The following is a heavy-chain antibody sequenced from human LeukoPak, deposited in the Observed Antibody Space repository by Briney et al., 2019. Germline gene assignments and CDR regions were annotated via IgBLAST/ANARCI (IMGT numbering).Heavy chain of an antibody. V-gene: IGHV4-59*01. D-gene: IGHD4-17*01. CDR3: ARYGPDYKIDY. Sequence: SETLSLTCTVSGGSISSYYWSWIRQPPGKGLEGIGYIYYSGSTNYNPSLKSRVTISVDTSKNQFSLKLSSVTAADTAVYYCARYGPDYKIDYWGQGTLVTVSS. CDR2: IYYSGST. CDR1: GGSISSYY. J-gene: IGHJ4*02.